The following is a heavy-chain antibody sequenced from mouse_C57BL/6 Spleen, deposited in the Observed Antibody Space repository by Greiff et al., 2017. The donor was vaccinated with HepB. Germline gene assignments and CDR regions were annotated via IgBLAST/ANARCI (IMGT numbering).Heavy chain of an antibody. CDR2: IYPGSGNT. Sequence: QVQLQQSGPELVKPGASVKISCKASGYSFTSYYIHWVKQRPGQGLEWIGWIYPGSGNTKYNEKFKGKATLTADTSSSTAYMQLSSLTSEDSAVYYCAREGGVITTDYYAMDYWGQGTSVTVSS. D-gene: IGHD1-1*01. V-gene: IGHV1-66*01. CDR1: GYSFTSYY. CDR3: AREGGVITTDYYAMDY. J-gene: IGHJ4*01.